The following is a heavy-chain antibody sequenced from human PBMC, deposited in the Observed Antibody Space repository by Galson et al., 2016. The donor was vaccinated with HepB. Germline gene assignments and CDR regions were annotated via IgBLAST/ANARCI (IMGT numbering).Heavy chain of an antibody. D-gene: IGHD1-26*01. Sequence: SLRLSCAASGFTFSNYGMTWVRQAPGKGLEVVSSISRSGDSTDYADSVKGRFAISRDKSKNTPSLQMNSLTADDTAIYYCVQGSTAPAVWGKGTTVTVSS. CDR1: GFTFSNYG. J-gene: IGHJ6*04. CDR3: VQGSTAPAV. CDR2: ISRSGDST. V-gene: IGHV3-23*01.